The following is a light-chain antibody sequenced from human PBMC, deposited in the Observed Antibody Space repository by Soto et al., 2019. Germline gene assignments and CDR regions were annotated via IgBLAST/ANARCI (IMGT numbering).Light chain of an antibody. CDR3: SSYTSSSTLVV. V-gene: IGLV2-14*01. CDR1: SSDVGGYNY. J-gene: IGLJ2*01. Sequence: QSALTQPASVSGSPGQSITISCTGTSSDVGGYNYVSSYQQHPGKAPKLMIYEVSNRPSGVSNRFSGSKSGNTASLTISGLQAEDEADYYCSSYTSSSTLVVFGRGTKLTVL. CDR2: EVS.